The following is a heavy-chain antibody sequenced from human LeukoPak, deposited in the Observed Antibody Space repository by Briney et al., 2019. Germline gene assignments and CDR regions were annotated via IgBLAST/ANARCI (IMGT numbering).Heavy chain of an antibody. J-gene: IGHJ4*02. CDR2: ISGSGPGT. D-gene: IGHD3-16*01. CDR1: GFTFSTYA. Sequence: GGSLRLSCAVSGFTFSTYAMSWVRQAPGKGLEWVATISGSGPGTYYADSVEGQFTISRDNSQNTLFLQMNSLRAEDTAVYYCALRGKYYFDYWGQETPVTVSS. V-gene: IGHV3-23*01. CDR3: ALRGKYYFDY.